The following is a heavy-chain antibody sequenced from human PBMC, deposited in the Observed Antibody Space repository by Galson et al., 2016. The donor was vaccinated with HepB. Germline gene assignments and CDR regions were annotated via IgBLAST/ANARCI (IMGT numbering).Heavy chain of an antibody. J-gene: IGHJ4*02. D-gene: IGHD1-26*01. CDR2: IKQDGNTK. CDR3: AREGEGGFDY. Sequence: SLRLSCAASGFSFSRYWMSWVRQAPGKGLEWVANIKQDGNTKEYVDSVKGRFTISRDNAKNSFYLQMNSLRADDTAVYYCAREGEGGFDYWGQGTLVTVSS. CDR1: GFSFSRYW. V-gene: IGHV3-7*03.